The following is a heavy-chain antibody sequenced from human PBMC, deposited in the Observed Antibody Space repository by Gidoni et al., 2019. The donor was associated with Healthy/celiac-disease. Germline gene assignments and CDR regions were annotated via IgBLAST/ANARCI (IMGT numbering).Heavy chain of an antibody. CDR3: ARDWANDYYGSGTPGYNWFDP. D-gene: IGHD3-10*01. CDR1: SSCA. J-gene: IGHJ5*02. Sequence: QVQLVQSGAEVKKPGSFSSCAISWVRQAPGKGLEWMGGIIPIFGTANYAQKFQGRVTITADESTSTAYMELNSLRSEDTAVYYCARDWANDYYGSGTPGYNWFDPWGQGTLVTVSS. CDR2: IIPIFGTA. V-gene: IGHV1-69*01.